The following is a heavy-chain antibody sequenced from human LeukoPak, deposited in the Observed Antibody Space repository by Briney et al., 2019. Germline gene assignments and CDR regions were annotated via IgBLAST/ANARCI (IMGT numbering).Heavy chain of an antibody. CDR2: INPGEGTT. CDR3: ARGTYCGGDCNSLGANYYFDF. V-gene: IGHV1-46*01. Sequence: ASVTVSCKASGHTFTNYHIHWVRQAPGQGLEWMGIINPGEGTTIHAQKFQGRVTMTRATSTTSVYMELSSLRSEDTAVYYCARGTYCGGDCNSLGANYYFDFWGQGSLVTVSS. CDR1: GHTFTNYH. D-gene: IGHD2-21*02. J-gene: IGHJ4*02.